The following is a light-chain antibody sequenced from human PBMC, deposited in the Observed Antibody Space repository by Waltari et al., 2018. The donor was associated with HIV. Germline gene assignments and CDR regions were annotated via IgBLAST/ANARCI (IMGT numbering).Light chain of an antibody. CDR3: YSTDSSGNHKV. V-gene: IGLV3-10*01. J-gene: IGLJ2*01. CDR2: EDS. CDR1: ALQKKY. Sequence: SYELTQPPSVSVSPGQTARITCSGEALQKKYAFWYQQKSGQAPVLVIYEDSKRPSGIPERFSGSSSGTMATLTISGAQVEDEADYYCYSTDSSGNHKVFGGGTKLTVL.